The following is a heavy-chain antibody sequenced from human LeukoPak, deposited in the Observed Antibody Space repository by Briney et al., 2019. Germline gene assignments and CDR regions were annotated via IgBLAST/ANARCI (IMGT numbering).Heavy chain of an antibody. Sequence: GGSLRLPCAASGFTFSSFSMIWARQAPGKGLEWVANIKQDGSEKYYVDSVKGRFTISRDNAKNSLYLQMNSLRAEDTAVYYCAELGITMIGGVWGKGTTVTISS. V-gene: IGHV3-7*01. CDR1: GFTFSSFS. J-gene: IGHJ6*04. CDR2: IKQDGSEK. CDR3: AELGITMIGGV. D-gene: IGHD3-10*02.